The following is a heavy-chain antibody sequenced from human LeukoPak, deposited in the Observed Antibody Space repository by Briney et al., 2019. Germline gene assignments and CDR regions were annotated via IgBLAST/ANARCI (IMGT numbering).Heavy chain of an antibody. J-gene: IGHJ3*02. V-gene: IGHV3-15*01. CDR3: TTVVPVGYYDSSGYYFDAFDI. CDR1: GFTFRGSA. CDR2: IKSKTDGGTT. D-gene: IGHD3-22*01. Sequence: PGGSLRLSCAGSGFTFRGSAMHWVRQASGKGLEWVGRIKSKTDGGTTDYAAPVKGRFTISRDDSKNTLYLQMNSLKTEDTAVYYCTTVVPVGYYDSSGYYFDAFDIWGQGTMVTVSS.